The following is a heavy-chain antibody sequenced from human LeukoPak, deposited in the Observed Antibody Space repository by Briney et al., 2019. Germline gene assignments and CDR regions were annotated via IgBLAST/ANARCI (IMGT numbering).Heavy chain of an antibody. CDR2: IYSGGNT. CDR3: ARDGDFSYYYDY. Sequence: PGGFLRLSCAASGFTFSDYYMSWIRQAPGKGLEWVSVIYSGGNTYYADSVKGRFTISRDNSKNTLYLQMNSLRAEDTAVYYCARDGDFSYYYDYWGQGTLVTVSS. J-gene: IGHJ4*02. V-gene: IGHV3-66*01. D-gene: IGHD3-3*01. CDR1: GFTFSDYY.